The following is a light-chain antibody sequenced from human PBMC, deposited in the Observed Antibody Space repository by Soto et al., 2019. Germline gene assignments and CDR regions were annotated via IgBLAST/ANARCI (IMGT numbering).Light chain of an antibody. V-gene: IGLV2-14*01. J-gene: IGLJ1*01. CDR1: SSDVGGFIF. CDR3: VSYTTSASYV. CDR2: DVS. Sequence: QSVLTQPASVSGSPGQSITISCTGTSSDVGGFIFVSWYQQHPGRAPKLMIYDVSNRPSGVSNRFSGSKSGNTASLTISGLQADDDADYYCVSYTTSASYVFGPGTKVTVL.